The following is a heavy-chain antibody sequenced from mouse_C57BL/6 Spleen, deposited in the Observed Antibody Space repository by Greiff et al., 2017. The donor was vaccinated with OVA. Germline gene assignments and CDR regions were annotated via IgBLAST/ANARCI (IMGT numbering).Heavy chain of an antibody. CDR2: IDPENGDT. Sequence: VHVKQSGAELVRPGASVKLSCTASGFNIKDDYMHWVKQRPEQGLEWIGWIDPENGDTEYASKFQGKATITADTSSNTAYLQLSSLTSEDTAVYYCTTSHYGSSFAYWGQGTLVTVSA. CDR1: GFNIKDDY. V-gene: IGHV14-4*01. J-gene: IGHJ3*01. D-gene: IGHD1-1*01. CDR3: TTSHYGSSFAY.